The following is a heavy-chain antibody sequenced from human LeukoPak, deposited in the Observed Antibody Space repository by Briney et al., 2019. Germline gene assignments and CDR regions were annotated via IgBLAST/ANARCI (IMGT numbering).Heavy chain of an antibody. D-gene: IGHD3-22*01. V-gene: IGHV3-7*01. J-gene: IGHJ4*02. CDR2: IKQDGSEK. CDR1: GFTFSSYW. Sequence: GGSLRLSCAASGFTFSSYWMSWVRQAPGKGLEGVANIKQDGSEKYYVDSVKGRFTISRDNAKNSLYLQMNSLRAEDTAVYYCARRPVVHYYDSSGYHDYWGQGTLVTVSS. CDR3: ARRPVVHYYDSSGYHDY.